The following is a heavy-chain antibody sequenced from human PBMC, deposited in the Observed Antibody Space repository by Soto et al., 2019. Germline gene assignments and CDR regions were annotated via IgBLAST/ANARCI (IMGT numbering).Heavy chain of an antibody. D-gene: IGHD6-6*01. CDR3: AKDHAREQFVRGENWFDS. V-gene: IGHV3-23*01. J-gene: IGHJ5*01. CDR2: ISGSGVRT. Sequence: EMQLLESGGGLVQPGASLRLSCTASGFTFTNYAMSWARQAPGKGLEWVSTISGSGVRTYYADSVKGRFTISRDNSKNTLDLQMNSLRAEDTVIYYCAKDHAREQFVRGENWFDSWGQGTLVTVSS. CDR1: GFTFTNYA.